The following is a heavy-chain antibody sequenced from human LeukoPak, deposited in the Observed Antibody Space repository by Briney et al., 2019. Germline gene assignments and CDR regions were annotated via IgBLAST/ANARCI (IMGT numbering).Heavy chain of an antibody. J-gene: IGHJ4*02. Sequence: PSETLSLTCTVSGGSISSYYWSWIRQPPQEGLEWIGYIYYSGSTNYNPSLKSRVTISVDTSKNQFSLKLSSVTAADTAVYYCARAVAARRYFDYWGQGTLVTVSS. CDR1: GGSISSYY. CDR2: IYYSGST. CDR3: ARAVAARRYFDY. D-gene: IGHD6-19*01. V-gene: IGHV4-59*01.